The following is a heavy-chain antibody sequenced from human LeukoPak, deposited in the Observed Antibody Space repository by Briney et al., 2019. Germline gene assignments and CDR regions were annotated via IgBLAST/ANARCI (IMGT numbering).Heavy chain of an antibody. J-gene: IGHJ6*02. CDR3: ARGYYDSSGYYRYYYYGMDV. CDR2: TYYRSKWYN. V-gene: IGHV6-1*01. Sequence: SQTLSLTCAISGDSVSSNSAAWNWIRQSPSRGLEWLGRTYYRSKWYNDYAVSVKSRITINPDTSKNQFSLQLNSVTPEDTAVYYCARGYYDSSGYYRYYYYGMDVWGQGTTVTVSS. D-gene: IGHD3-22*01. CDR1: GDSVSSNSAA.